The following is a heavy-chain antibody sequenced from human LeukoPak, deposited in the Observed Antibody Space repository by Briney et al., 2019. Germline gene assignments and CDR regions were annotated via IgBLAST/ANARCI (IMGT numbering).Heavy chain of an antibody. CDR3: ARAVTRYCSSTSCYYVI. CDR1: GYTFTGYY. J-gene: IGHJ3*02. CDR2: INPNSGGT. D-gene: IGHD2-2*01. Sequence: ASVKVSCKASGYTFTGYYMHWVRQAPGQGLEWMGLINPNSGGTNYAQKFQGRVTMTRDTSISTAYMELSRLRSDDTAVYYCARAVTRYCSSTSCYYVIWGQGTMVTVSS. V-gene: IGHV1-2*02.